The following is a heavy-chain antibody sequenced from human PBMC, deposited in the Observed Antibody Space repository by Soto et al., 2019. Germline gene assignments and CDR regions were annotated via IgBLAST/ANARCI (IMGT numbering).Heavy chain of an antibody. CDR3: ARDGDYDSSGYLGY. J-gene: IGHJ4*02. D-gene: IGHD3-22*01. Sequence: GGSLRLSCAASGFTFSSYAMHWVRQAPGKGLEWVAVISYDGSNKYYADSVKGRFTISRDNSKNTLYLQMNSLRAEDTAVYYCARDGDYDSSGYLGYWGQGTLVTVSS. CDR2: ISYDGSNK. V-gene: IGHV3-30-3*01. CDR1: GFTFSSYA.